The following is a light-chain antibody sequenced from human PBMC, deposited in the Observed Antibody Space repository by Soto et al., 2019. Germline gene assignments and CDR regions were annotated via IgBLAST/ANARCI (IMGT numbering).Light chain of an antibody. CDR1: SSDVGGYNY. CDR2: EVS. CDR3: SSYTSSSTVWV. V-gene: IGLV2-14*01. Sequence: QSVLTQPASVSGSPGQSITISCTGTSSDVGGYNYVSWYQQHPGKAPKLMIYEVSNRPSGVSNRFSGSKSGNTASLTISGLQAEDEADYYCSSYTSSSTVWVFGGGTQLTVL. J-gene: IGLJ3*02.